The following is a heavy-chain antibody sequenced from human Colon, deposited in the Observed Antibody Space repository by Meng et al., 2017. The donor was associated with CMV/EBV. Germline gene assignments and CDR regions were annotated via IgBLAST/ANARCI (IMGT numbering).Heavy chain of an antibody. CDR3: VLVYSPDYYYYGMDV. D-gene: IGHD4-11*01. Sequence: GESLKISCAASGFTFSTYAMSWVRQAPGKGLEWVSGISGGGDGTYYADSVKGRFTISRDNSKNSLYLQMNSLRAEDTAVYYCVLVYSPDYYYYGMDVWGQGTTVTVSS. V-gene: IGHV3-23*01. CDR1: GFTFSTYA. CDR2: ISGGGDGT. J-gene: IGHJ6*02.